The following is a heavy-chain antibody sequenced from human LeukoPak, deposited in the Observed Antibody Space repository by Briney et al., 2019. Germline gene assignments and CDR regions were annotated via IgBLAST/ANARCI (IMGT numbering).Heavy chain of an antibody. CDR2: INAGNGNT. Sequence: GASVKVSCKASGYSFSTYTMNWVRQAPGQRLEWMGWINAGNGNTKYSQKFQGRVTITRDTSASTAYMEVRSLRSEDTAVYYCAREIDRDDYNRFFDYWGQGTLVTVSS. CDR1: GYSFSTYT. V-gene: IGHV1-3*01. D-gene: IGHD5-24*01. J-gene: IGHJ4*02. CDR3: AREIDRDDYNRFFDY.